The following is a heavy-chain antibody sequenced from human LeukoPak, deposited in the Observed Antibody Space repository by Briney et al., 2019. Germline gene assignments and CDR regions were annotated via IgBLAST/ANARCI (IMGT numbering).Heavy chain of an antibody. CDR3: ARDPSKRWFDP. CDR1: GYTFTSYG. CDR2: ISAYNGNT. D-gene: IGHD4-11*01. V-gene: IGHV1-18*01. J-gene: IGHJ5*02. Sequence: GASVKVSCTASGYTFTSYGISWVRQAPGQGLEWMGWISAYNGNTNYAQKLQGRVTVTTDTSTSTAYMELRSLRSDDTAVYYCARDPSKRWFDPWGQGTLVTVSS.